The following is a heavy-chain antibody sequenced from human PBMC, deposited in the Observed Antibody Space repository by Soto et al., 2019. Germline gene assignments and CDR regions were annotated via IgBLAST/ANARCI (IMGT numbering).Heavy chain of an antibody. CDR2: INHSGST. CDR1: GGSFSGYY. J-gene: IGHJ5*02. V-gene: IGHV4-34*01. Sequence: SEPLSLTCAVYGGSFSGYYWSWIRQPPGKGQEWIGEINHSGSTNYNPSLKSRVTISVDTSKNQFSLKLSSVTAADTAVYYCARDRATMVRGVIPRWFDPWGQGTLLTVSS. CDR3: ARDRATMVRGVIPRWFDP. D-gene: IGHD3-10*01.